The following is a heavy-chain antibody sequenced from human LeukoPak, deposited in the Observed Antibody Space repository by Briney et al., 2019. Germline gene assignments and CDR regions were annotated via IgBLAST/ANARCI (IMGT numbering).Heavy chain of an antibody. V-gene: IGHV4-34*01. J-gene: IGHJ6*02. Sequence: PSETLSLTCAVFGGSFSGQYWSWIRQPSGKGLEWIGEINHRGSTTYNPSLKSRVTISVDTSKSQFSLKVRSLTAADTAVYYCARDRYSNSFYYYYAMDVWGQGTTVTVSS. CDR3: ARDRYSNSFYYYYAMDV. CDR2: INHRGST. CDR1: GGSFSGQY. D-gene: IGHD4-11*01.